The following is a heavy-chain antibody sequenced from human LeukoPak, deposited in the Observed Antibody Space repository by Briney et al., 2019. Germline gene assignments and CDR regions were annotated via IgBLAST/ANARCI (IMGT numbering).Heavy chain of an antibody. V-gene: IGHV4-39*01. D-gene: IGHD2-15*01. J-gene: IGHJ6*02. CDR3: ARHVGSCSGGACYGPFLYYYGMDV. CDR1: GGSISSSSYY. Sequence: KTSETLSLTCTVSGGSISSSSYYWGWIRQPQGKGLEWIGSIYYSGSTFSNSSLKSRLTISVDTSKHQFSLKLSSVTAADTAVYYCARHVGSCSGGACYGPFLYYYGMDVWGQGTTVTVSS. CDR2: IYYSGST.